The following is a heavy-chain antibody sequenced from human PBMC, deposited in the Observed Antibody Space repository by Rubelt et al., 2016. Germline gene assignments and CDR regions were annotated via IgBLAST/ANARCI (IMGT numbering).Heavy chain of an antibody. CDR1: GGTFSSYA. V-gene: IGHV1-2*02. CDR2: INPNSGET. Sequence: QVQLVQSGAEVKKPGSSVKVSCKASGGTFSSYAISWVRQAPRQGLEWMGWINPNSGETNYAHKFQGRVTMTRDTAIRTADMGLGRLRSEDTAVDYWANILAGEDFDYWGQGTLVTVS. J-gene: IGHJ4*02. CDR3: ANILAGEDFDY.